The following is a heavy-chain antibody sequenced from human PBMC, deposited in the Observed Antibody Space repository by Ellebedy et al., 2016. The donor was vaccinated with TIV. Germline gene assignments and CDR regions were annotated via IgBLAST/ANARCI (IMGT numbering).Heavy chain of an antibody. D-gene: IGHD5-24*01. Sequence: GESLKISCAASGFTFSSYGMHWVRQAPGKGLEWVAVIWYDGSYKYYPDSVKGRFTISRDNSKNTLWLQMNSLRAEDTAVYYCKRDSGVAIMRYFDYWGQGTLVTVSS. V-gene: IGHV3-33*08. CDR2: IWYDGSYK. J-gene: IGHJ4*02. CDR3: KRDSGVAIMRYFDY. CDR1: GFTFSSYG.